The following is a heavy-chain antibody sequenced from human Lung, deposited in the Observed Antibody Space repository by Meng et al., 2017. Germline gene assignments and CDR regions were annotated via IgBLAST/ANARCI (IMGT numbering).Heavy chain of an antibody. V-gene: IGHV4-34*01. D-gene: IGHD4-11*01. CDR2: INHSGST. J-gene: IGHJ4*02. CDR1: GGSFSDYY. Sequence: QVLLQQWVAGLLRPSEPLSFSCVVSGGSFSDYYWSWIRQPPGKGLEWIGEINHSGSTNYNPSRESLATISVDTSQNNLSLKLRSVTAADSAVYYCARGTTTMAHDFDYWGQGTLVTVSS. CDR3: ARGTTTMAHDFDY.